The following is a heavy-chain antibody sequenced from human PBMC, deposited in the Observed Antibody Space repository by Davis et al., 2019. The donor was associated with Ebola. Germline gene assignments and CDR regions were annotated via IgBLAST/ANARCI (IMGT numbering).Heavy chain of an antibody. CDR1: GGSISSHY. J-gene: IGHJ6*02. D-gene: IGHD4-17*01. Sequence: PSETLSLTCTVSGGSISSHYWSWIRQPPGKGLEWIGYIYYSGSTNYNPSLKSRVTISVDTSKNQFSLKLSSVTAADTAVYYCARDGALGFYGYYGMDVWGQGTTVTVSS. V-gene: IGHV4-59*11. CDR2: IYYSGST. CDR3: ARDGALGFYGYYGMDV.